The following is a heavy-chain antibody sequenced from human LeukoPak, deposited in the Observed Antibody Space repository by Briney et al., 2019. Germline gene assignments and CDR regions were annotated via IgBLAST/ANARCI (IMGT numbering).Heavy chain of an antibody. CDR1: GYTFTCYG. V-gene: IGHV1-18*01. D-gene: IGHD5-18*01. Sequence: ASVKVSCEASGYTFTCYGISWVRQAPGQGLEWMGWISAYNGNTNYAQKLQGRVTMTTDTSTSTAYMELRSLRSDDTAVYYCARGAADTGVVWYYYYMDVWGKGTTVTVSS. CDR2: ISAYNGNT. J-gene: IGHJ6*03. CDR3: ARGAADTGVVWYYYYMDV.